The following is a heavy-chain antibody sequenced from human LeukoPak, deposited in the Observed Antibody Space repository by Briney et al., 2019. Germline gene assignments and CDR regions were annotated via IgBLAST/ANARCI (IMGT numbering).Heavy chain of an antibody. CDR3: ARDLWSGYYTGMDV. J-gene: IGHJ6*04. Sequence: SETLSLTCTVSGHSISTYYWSWIRQPPGKGLEWIGYIYYSGSTNYNPSLKSRVTISVDTSKNQFSLKLSSVTAADTAVYYCARDLWSGYYTGMDVWGKGTTVTVSS. V-gene: IGHV4-59*01. D-gene: IGHD3-3*01. CDR2: IYYSGST. CDR1: GHSISTYY.